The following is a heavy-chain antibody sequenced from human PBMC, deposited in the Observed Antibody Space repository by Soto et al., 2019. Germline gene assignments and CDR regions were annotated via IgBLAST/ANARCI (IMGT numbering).Heavy chain of an antibody. J-gene: IGHJ4*02. CDR2: IWYDGSNK. D-gene: IGHD5-18*01. V-gene: IGHV3-33*01. Sequence: QVQLVESGGGVVQPGRSLRLSCAASGFTFSSYGMHWVRQAPGKGLEWVAVIWYDGSNKYYADSVKGRFTISRDNSKNTLYLQMNSLRAEDTAVYHCARDGRWGIFVSYGSLGVDYWGQGTLVTVSS. CDR3: ARDGRWGIFVSYGSLGVDY. CDR1: GFTFSSYG.